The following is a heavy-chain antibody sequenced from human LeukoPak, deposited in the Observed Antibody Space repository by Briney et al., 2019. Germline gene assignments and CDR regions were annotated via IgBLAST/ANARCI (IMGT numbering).Heavy chain of an antibody. V-gene: IGHV1-46*01. D-gene: IGHD2-21*01. Sequence: GASVKVSCKASGYSFTSYHIHWVRQAPGQGLEWMGIINPSAGSTSYAQKFQGRVTMTRDTSTSTVYMELSSLRSEDTAVYYCARDLFGYYYGMDVWGQGTTVTVSS. CDR3: ARDLFGYYYGMDV. CDR1: GYSFTSYH. J-gene: IGHJ6*02. CDR2: INPSAGST.